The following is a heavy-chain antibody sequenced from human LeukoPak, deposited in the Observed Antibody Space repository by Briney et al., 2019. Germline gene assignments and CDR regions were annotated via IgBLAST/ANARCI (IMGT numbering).Heavy chain of an antibody. D-gene: IGHD2-2*01. J-gene: IGHJ4*02. Sequence: PGGSLRLSCAASGFTFSSHGMHWVRQAPGKGLEWVAVISYDGSNKYYADSVKGRFTISRDNSKNTLYLQMNSLRAEDTAVYYCARGWGYDHFDYWGQGTLVSVSS. CDR1: GFTFSSHG. V-gene: IGHV3-30*03. CDR2: ISYDGSNK. CDR3: ARGWGYDHFDY.